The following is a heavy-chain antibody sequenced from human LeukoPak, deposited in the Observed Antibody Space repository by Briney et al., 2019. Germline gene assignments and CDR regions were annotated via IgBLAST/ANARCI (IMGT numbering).Heavy chain of an antibody. CDR3: ARIAVAGTLGGFDP. Sequence: ASGKVSCKTSGYTFTSHSISWVRQALGQGLEWMGWISAYNGNTNYAQKLQGRVTMTTDTSTSTVYMELRSLRSDDTAVYYCARIAVAGTLGGFDPWGQGTLVTVSS. CDR1: GYTFTSHS. J-gene: IGHJ5*02. D-gene: IGHD6-19*01. CDR2: ISAYNGNT. V-gene: IGHV1-18*04.